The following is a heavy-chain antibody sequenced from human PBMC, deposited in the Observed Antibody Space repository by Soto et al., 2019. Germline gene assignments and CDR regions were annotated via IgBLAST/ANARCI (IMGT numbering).Heavy chain of an antibody. CDR2: IYPGDSDT. D-gene: IGHD1-1*01. V-gene: IGHV5-51*01. Sequence: GESLTISCKGSGYSFTSYWIGWVRQMPGKGLEWMGIIYPGDSDTRYSPSFQGQVTISADKSISTAYLQWSSLKASDTAMYYCARRLSGPKEEYNAYYFYGLDVCGQGTTVTVSS. CDR1: GYSFTSYW. CDR3: ARRLSGPKEEYNAYYFYGLDV. J-gene: IGHJ6*02.